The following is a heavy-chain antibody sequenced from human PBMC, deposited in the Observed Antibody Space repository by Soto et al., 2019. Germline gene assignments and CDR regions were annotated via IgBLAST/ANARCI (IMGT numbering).Heavy chain of an antibody. J-gene: IGHJ3*02. CDR2: IYYSGST. CDR1: GGSISSYY. CDR3: ASHSSGYHWGAFDI. V-gene: IGHV4-59*01. D-gene: IGHD3-22*01. Sequence: PSETLSLTCTVSGGSISSYYWSWIRQPPGKGLEWIGYIYYSGSTNYNPSLKSRVTISVDTSKNQFSLKLSSVTAADTAVYYCASHSSGYHWGAFDIWGQGTMVTVSS.